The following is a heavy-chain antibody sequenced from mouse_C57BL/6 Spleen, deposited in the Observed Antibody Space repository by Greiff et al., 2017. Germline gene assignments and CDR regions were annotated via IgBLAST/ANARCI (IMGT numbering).Heavy chain of an antibody. CDR3: ALITTVVGGGYYFDY. Sequence: VQLKQSGPELVKPGASVKISCKASGYSFTGYYMNWVKQSPEKSLEWIGEINPSTGGTTYNQKFKAKATLTVDKSSSTAYMQLKSLTSEDSAVYYCALITTVVGGGYYFDYWGQGTTLTVSS. J-gene: IGHJ2*01. D-gene: IGHD1-1*01. CDR2: INPSTGGT. V-gene: IGHV1-42*01. CDR1: GYSFTGYY.